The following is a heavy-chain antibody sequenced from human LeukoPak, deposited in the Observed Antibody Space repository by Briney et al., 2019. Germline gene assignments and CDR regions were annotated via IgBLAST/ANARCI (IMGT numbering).Heavy chain of an antibody. CDR2: VYYSGTT. CDR1: GGAISSGTYY. J-gene: IGHJ5*02. V-gene: IGHV4-39*01. CDR3: ARRGGQWLKLAWFDP. Sequence: SETLSLTCTVSGGAISSGTYYWGWIRQPPGKGLEWIGSVYYSGTTYYNPSLKSRVTISVDTSKNQFSLNLISVTAADTAVYYCARRGGQWLKLAWFDPWGQGTLVTVSS. D-gene: IGHD6-19*01.